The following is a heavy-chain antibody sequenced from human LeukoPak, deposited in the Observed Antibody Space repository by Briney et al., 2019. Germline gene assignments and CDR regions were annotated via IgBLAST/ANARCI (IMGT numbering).Heavy chain of an antibody. V-gene: IGHV5-51*01. Sequence: GESLKISCKGSGYSFTSYWIGWVRQMPGKGLEWMGIIYPGDSDTRYSPSFQGQVTISADKSISTAYLQWSSLKASDTAMYYCAGPKKRYYYDSSGYGFVYWGQGTLVTVSS. CDR3: AGPKKRYYYDSSGYGFVY. J-gene: IGHJ4*02. CDR1: GYSFTSYW. D-gene: IGHD3-22*01. CDR2: IYPGDSDT.